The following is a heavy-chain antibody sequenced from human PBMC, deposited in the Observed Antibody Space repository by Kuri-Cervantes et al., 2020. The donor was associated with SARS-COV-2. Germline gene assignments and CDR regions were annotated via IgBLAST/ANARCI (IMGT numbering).Heavy chain of an antibody. CDR2: INLNSGGT. V-gene: IGHV1-2*04. Sequence: ASVKVSCKASGYTFTGYYMHWVRQAPGQGLEWMGWINLNSGGTNYAQKFQGWVTMTRDTSISTAYMELSRLRSDDTAVYYCARVACTNGVCSYFDYWGQGTLVTVSS. D-gene: IGHD2-8*01. CDR1: GYTFTGYY. J-gene: IGHJ4*02. CDR3: ARVACTNGVCSYFDY.